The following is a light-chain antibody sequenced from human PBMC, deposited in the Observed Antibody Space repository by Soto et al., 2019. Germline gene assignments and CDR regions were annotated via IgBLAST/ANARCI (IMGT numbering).Light chain of an antibody. Sequence: EIVLTQSPATLSLSPEERATLSCRASQSVDNYLAWYQQKPGQPPRLLIYEASSRATGIPARFSGSRSGTDFTLTISSLEPEDFEVYYCQQRNDWPPWTFGQGTKVDI. CDR1: QSVDNY. CDR3: QQRNDWPPWT. V-gene: IGKV3-11*01. J-gene: IGKJ1*01. CDR2: EAS.